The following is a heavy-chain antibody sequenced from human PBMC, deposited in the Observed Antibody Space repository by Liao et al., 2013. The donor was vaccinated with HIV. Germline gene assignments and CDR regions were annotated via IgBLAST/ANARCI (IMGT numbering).Heavy chain of an antibody. J-gene: IGHJ6*03. CDR3: ARIRGTPMVLNYYYYHYMDV. CDR2: SYYSGNT. V-gene: IGHV4-30-4*08. D-gene: IGHD5-18*01. Sequence: QVQLQESGPGLVKPSQTLSLTCTVSGGSVSSDDYYWTWIRQPPGKGLEFIGYSYYSGNTYYKPSLKSRLTISVDTSKNQFSLKLSSVTAADTAVYYCARIRGTPMVLNYYYYHYMDVWGKGTTVTVSS. CDR1: GGSVSSDDYY.